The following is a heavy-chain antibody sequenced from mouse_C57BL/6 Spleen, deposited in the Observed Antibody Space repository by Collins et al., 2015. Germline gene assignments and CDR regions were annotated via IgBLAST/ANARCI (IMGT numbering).Heavy chain of an antibody. CDR3: ATYGYDLAWFAY. D-gene: IGHD2-2*01. CDR1: GYSFTDYY. Sequence: EVQLQQSGPELVKTGASVKISCKASGYSFTDYYMHWVKQSPEKGFEWIGEINPSTGGTSYNQKFKGKATLTVDKSSSTAYMQLKSLTSEDSAVYYCATYGYDLAWFAYWGQGTLVTVSA. CDR2: INPSTGGT. J-gene: IGHJ3*01. V-gene: IGHV1-42*01.